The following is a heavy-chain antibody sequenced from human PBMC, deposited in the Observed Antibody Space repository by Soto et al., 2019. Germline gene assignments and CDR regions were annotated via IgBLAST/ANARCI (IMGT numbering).Heavy chain of an antibody. CDR2: IYYSGST. D-gene: IGHD4-17*01. CDR1: GGSISSGGYY. Sequence: SETLSLTCTVSGGSISSGGYYWSWIRQHPGKGLEWIGYIYYSGSTYYNPSLKSRVTISVDTSKNQFSLKLGSVTAADTAVYYCARETMVTTKNYYYYYYMDVWGKGTTVTVSS. J-gene: IGHJ6*03. V-gene: IGHV4-31*03. CDR3: ARETMVTTKNYYYYYYMDV.